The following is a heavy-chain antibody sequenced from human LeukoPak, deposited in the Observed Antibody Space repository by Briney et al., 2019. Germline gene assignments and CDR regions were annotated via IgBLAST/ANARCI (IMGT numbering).Heavy chain of an antibody. J-gene: IGHJ3*02. V-gene: IGHV5-51*01. CDR3: ARMSAFDI. CDR2: IFPGDSDT. CDR1: GYSFTNYW. Sequence: GESLKISCKGSGYSFTNYWIGWVRQMPGKGLEWMGIIFPGDSDTIYSPSFQGQVTISADKSISTAYLQWSSLTASDTAMYYCARMSAFDIWGQGTMVTVSS.